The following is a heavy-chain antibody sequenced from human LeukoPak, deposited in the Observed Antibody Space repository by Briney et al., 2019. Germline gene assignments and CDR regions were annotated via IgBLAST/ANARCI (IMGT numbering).Heavy chain of an antibody. D-gene: IGHD5-24*01. Sequence: PSETLSLTYTISTGSVSSTSYYWAWIRQPSGKRLEWIGSIYFHGSTYYNPSLNNRVTISIDRSRKQFSLKLTSVIAADTALYFCARKRREDHYAHFDYWGPGLLVTVSS. CDR2: IYFHGST. CDR1: TGSVSSTSYY. CDR3: ARKRREDHYAHFDY. J-gene: IGHJ4*02. V-gene: IGHV4-39*01.